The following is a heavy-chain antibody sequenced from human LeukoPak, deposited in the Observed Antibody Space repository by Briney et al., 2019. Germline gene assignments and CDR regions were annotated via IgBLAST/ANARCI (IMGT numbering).Heavy chain of an antibody. CDR2: IYYTGST. V-gene: IGHV4-59*01. D-gene: IGHD5-18*01. J-gene: IGHJ4*02. Sequence: SETLSLTCTVSGGSITNYYWSWIRQPPGKGLEWIGYIYYTGSTNYNPSLKSRVTISVDTSKNQFSLKLSSVTAADTAVYYCARVQIGYSYGLFDYWGQGTLVTAAS. CDR3: ARVQIGYSYGLFDY. CDR1: GGSITNYY.